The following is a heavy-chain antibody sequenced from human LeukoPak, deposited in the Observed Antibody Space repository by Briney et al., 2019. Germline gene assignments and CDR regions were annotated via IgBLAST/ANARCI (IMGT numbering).Heavy chain of an antibody. V-gene: IGHV4-59*08. Sequence: SQTLSLTCTVSVGSISSYYWSWIRQPPRKGLEWIGYIYYSGSTNYNPSLKSRVTISVDTSKNQFSLKLSSVTAADTAVYYCARAYGSGSYSFPLGYWGQGTLVTVSS. CDR2: IYYSGST. J-gene: IGHJ4*02. D-gene: IGHD3-10*01. CDR1: VGSISSYY. CDR3: ARAYGSGSYSFPLGY.